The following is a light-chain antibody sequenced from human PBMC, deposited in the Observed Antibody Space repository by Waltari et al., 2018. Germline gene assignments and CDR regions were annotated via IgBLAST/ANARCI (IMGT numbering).Light chain of an antibody. Sequence: DILMTQSPLSLPVTPGEPASIACRSSQSLLHSNGYNYLDWYLQKPGQSPQVLIYLGSNRASGVPDRFSGSGSGTDFTLNISRVEAEDVGVYYCMQILQPARTFGQGTRLENK. CDR1: QSLLHSNGYNY. V-gene: IGKV2-28*01. CDR2: LGS. J-gene: IGKJ2*01. CDR3: MQILQPART.